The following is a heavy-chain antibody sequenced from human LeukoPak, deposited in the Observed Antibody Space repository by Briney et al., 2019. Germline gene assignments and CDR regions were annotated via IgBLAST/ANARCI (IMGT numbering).Heavy chain of an antibody. J-gene: IGHJ4*02. CDR2: TYYRSKWYN. Sequence: PSQTLSLTCAISGDSVSTNSATWNWTRQSPSRGLEWLGRTYYRSKWYNDYAVSVKSRVTINPDTSKNQFSLHLNSVTPEDTAVYYCARDLGYNYIDYWGQGTLVTVSS. D-gene: IGHD5-24*01. CDR1: GDSVSTNSAT. CDR3: ARDLGYNYIDY. V-gene: IGHV6-1*01.